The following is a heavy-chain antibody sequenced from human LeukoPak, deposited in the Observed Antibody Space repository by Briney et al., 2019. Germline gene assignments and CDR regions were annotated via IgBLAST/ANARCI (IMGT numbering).Heavy chain of an antibody. J-gene: IGHJ3*02. V-gene: IGHV3-23*01. CDR2: ISRSGDT. CDR1: GFTFNNYA. Sequence: GGSLRLSCAASGFTFNNYAMSWVRQAPGKGLEWVSGISRSGDTYYADSVKGQFTISRDNSKNTLYLQMNSLRAEDTAVYYCAKDRRAFDIWGQGTMVTVSS. CDR3: AKDRRAFDI.